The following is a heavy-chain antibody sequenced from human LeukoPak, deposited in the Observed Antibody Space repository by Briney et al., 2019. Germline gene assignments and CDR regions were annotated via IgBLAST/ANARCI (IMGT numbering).Heavy chain of an antibody. J-gene: IGHJ4*02. CDR3: ARVVPIVVVTASSYYFDY. CDR2: IYYSGST. V-gene: IGHV4-31*03. D-gene: IGHD2-21*02. Sequence: PSQTLSLTCTVSGGSISSGGYYWSWIRQHPGKGLEWIGYIYYSGSTYYNPSLKSRVTISVDTSKNQFSLKLSSVTAADTAVYYCARVVPIVVVTASSYYFDYWDQGTLVTVSS. CDR1: GGSISSGGYY.